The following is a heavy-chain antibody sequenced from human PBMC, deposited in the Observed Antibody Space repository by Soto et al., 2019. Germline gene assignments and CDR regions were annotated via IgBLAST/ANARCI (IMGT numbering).Heavy chain of an antibody. Sequence: QVQLVQSGSELKKPGASVKVSCKASGYTFTSYAMNWVRQAPGQGLEWMGWINTNTGNPTYAQGFTGRFVFSLDTSVSTAYLQICSLKAEDTAVYYCAREGVYYDVLSGRGYGMDVWGQGTTVTVSS. D-gene: IGHD3-3*01. CDR2: INTNTGNP. CDR1: GYTFTSYA. V-gene: IGHV7-4-1*01. J-gene: IGHJ6*02. CDR3: AREGVYYDVLSGRGYGMDV.